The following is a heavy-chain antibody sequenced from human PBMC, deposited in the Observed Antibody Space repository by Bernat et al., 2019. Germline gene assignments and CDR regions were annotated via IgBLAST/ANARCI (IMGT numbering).Heavy chain of an antibody. Sequence: QVQLVESGGGVVQPGRSLRLSCAASGFTFSSYGMHWVRQAPGKGLDWVAVIWYDGSHKYYADFVKGRFTISRDNCKNTLYLQMNSLRAEDTAVYYCARDGDETRPGEVFGNYWGQGTLVTVSS. D-gene: IGHD3-10*01. V-gene: IGHV3-33*01. CDR3: ARDGDETRPGEVFGNY. CDR2: IWYDGSHK. CDR1: GFTFSSYG. J-gene: IGHJ4*02.